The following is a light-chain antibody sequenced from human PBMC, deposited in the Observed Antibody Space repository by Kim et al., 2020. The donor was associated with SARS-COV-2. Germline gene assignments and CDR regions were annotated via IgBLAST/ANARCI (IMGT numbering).Light chain of an antibody. CDR3: QQYNNWPYT. J-gene: IGKJ2*01. CDR2: CAS. Sequence: EIVMTQSPATLSVSPGERATLSCRASQSVSSNLAWYQQKPGQAPRLLIYCASTRATGIPARFSGSGSGTEFTLTISSLQSEDFAVYHCQQYNNWPYTFGQGTKLEI. V-gene: IGKV3-15*01. CDR1: QSVSSN.